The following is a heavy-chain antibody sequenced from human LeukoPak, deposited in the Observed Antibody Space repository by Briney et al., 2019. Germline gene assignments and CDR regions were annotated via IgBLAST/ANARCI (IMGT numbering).Heavy chain of an antibody. CDR3: ARGGGLRWPSGWFDP. Sequence: SETLSLTCAVYGGSLSVYYWSWIRQPPRKGVEWVGKINHSGSTNYNPALMNRVTISVDTSTDHFSLKLSSGTAADTAVYYCARGGGLRWPSGWFDPWGQGTLVTVSS. CDR2: INHSGST. J-gene: IGHJ5*02. CDR1: GGSLSVYY. V-gene: IGHV4-34*01. D-gene: IGHD4-23*01.